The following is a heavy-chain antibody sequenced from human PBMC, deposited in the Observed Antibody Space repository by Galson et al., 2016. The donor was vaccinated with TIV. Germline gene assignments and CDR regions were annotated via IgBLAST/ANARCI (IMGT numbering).Heavy chain of an antibody. CDR1: GYTFSNFA. D-gene: IGHD6-6*01. CDR3: ARHSSTSSRRFDY. J-gene: IGHJ4*02. V-gene: IGHV1-18*01. Sequence: SVKVSCKASGYTFSNFAITWVRQAPGQGLEWMGYMSAYSGASNYAQEFQGRVTITTETSTSTAYMESSNLRFDDTAVYYCARHSSTSSRRFDYWGQGTLVTVSA. CDR2: MSAYSGAS.